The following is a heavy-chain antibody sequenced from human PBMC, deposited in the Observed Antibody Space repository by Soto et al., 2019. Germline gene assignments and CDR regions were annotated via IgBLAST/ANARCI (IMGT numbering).Heavy chain of an antibody. CDR3: ARHVGGYYYYMDV. V-gene: IGHV4-39*01. J-gene: IGHJ6*03. CDR2: IYYSGNT. CDR1: GGSVSSGSYY. Sequence: SETLSLTCTVAGGSVSSGSYYWGWIRQPPGKGLEWIGSIYYSGNTYYNPSLKSRVTISIDTSKNQFSLKLSSVTAADTAMYYCARHVGGYYYYMDVWGKGTTVTVSS. D-gene: IGHD2-15*01.